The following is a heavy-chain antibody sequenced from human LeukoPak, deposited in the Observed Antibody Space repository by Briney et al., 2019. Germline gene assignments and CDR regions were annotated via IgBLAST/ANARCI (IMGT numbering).Heavy chain of an antibody. CDR2: INPNSGGT. Sequence: ASVKVSCKASGYTFTSYYMHWVRQAPGQGLEWMGWINPNSGGTNYAQKFQGRVTMTRDTSISTAYMELSRLRSDDTAVYYCASRGPDIVVVPAAAAYYYYYMDVWGKGTTVTISS. CDR3: ASRGPDIVVVPAAAAYYYYYMDV. J-gene: IGHJ6*03. D-gene: IGHD2-2*01. CDR1: GYTFTSYY. V-gene: IGHV1-2*02.